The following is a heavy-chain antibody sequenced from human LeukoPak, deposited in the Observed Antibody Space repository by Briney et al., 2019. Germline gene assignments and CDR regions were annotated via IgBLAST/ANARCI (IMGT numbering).Heavy chain of an antibody. CDR3: ARVGGSYYYDSSGYYHEGGAFDI. CDR2: ISSSSSYI. Sequence: GGSLRLSCAASGFTFSSYSMNWVRQAPGKGLEWVSSISSSSSYIYYADSVKGRFTISRDNAKNSLYLQMNSLRAEDTAVYYCARVGGSYYYDSSGYYHEGGAFDIWGQGTMVTVSS. CDR1: GFTFSSYS. D-gene: IGHD3-22*01. V-gene: IGHV3-21*01. J-gene: IGHJ3*02.